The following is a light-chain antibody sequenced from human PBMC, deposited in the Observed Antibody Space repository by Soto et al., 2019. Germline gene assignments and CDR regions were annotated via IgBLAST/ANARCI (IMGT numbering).Light chain of an antibody. J-gene: IGKJ5*01. CDR3: QQHSNWPPIT. Sequence: EIVLTQSPATLSLSPGARATLSCRASQSVSSYLAWHQQKPGQAPRLLIYDASDRATGIPGRCSGSGSGTDFTLTISSLEPEDFAVYYCQQHSNWPPITFGQGTRLEIK. CDR1: QSVSSY. V-gene: IGKV3-11*01. CDR2: DAS.